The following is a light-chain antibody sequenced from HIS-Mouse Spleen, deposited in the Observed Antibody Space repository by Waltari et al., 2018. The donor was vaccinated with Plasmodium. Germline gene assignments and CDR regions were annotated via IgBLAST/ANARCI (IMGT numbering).Light chain of an antibody. J-gene: IGLJ3*02. CDR1: ALQKQY. CDR2: EAS. Sequence: SYELTQPPSVSVSPGQTARITCSGGALQKQYAYWYQQKSGQAPVLVIDEASKRPSGIPERFSGSSSGTMATLTISGAQVEDEADYYCYSTDSSGKGVFGGGTKLTVL. V-gene: IGLV3-10*01. CDR3: YSTDSSGKGV.